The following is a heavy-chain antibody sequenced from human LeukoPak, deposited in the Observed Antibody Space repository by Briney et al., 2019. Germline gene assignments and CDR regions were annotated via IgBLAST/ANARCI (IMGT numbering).Heavy chain of an antibody. V-gene: IGHV3-23*01. D-gene: IGHD2-8*01. J-gene: IGHJ3*02. Sequence: GGSLRVSCAAAGFSFSDYVMSWVRQARGKGLEWVSAISGSGGSTYYGDSVKGRFTISRDNSKNTLYLQMNSLRAEDTAVYYCARQRGYCSNGVCPDAFDIWGQGTMVTVSS. CDR1: GFSFSDYV. CDR2: ISGSGGST. CDR3: ARQRGYCSNGVCPDAFDI.